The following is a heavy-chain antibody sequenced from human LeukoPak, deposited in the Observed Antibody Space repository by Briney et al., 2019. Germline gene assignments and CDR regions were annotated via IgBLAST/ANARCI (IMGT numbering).Heavy chain of an antibody. D-gene: IGHD3-9*01. CDR3: ARVSRLGYYDILIGYRSLGYMDV. Sequence: GASVKVSCKASGYTFTGYYMHWVRQAPGQGLEWMGWINPNSGGTNYAQKFQGRVTMTRDTSISTAYMELSRLRSDDTAVYYCARVSRLGYYDILIGYRSLGYMDVWGKGTTVTVSS. J-gene: IGHJ6*03. CDR2: INPNSGGT. V-gene: IGHV1-2*02. CDR1: GYTFTGYY.